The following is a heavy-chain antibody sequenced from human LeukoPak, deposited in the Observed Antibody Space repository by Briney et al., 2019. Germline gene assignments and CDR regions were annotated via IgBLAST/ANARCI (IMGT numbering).Heavy chain of an antibody. CDR3: ARLVRGVKYFDY. D-gene: IGHD3-10*01. CDR2: INHSGST. CDR1: GGSFSGYY. V-gene: IGHV4-34*01. J-gene: IGHJ4*02. Sequence: SETLSLTCAVYGGSFSGYYWSWIRQPPGKGLEWIGKINHSGSTYYNPSLKSRVTISVDTSKNQFSLKLSSVTAADTAVYYCARLVRGVKYFDYWGQGTLVTVSS.